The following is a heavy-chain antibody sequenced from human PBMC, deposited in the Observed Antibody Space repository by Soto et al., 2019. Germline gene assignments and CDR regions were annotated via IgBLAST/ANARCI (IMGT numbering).Heavy chain of an antibody. J-gene: IGHJ6*02. Sequence: GASVKVSCKASGYTFTGYYMHWVRQAPGQRLEWMGWINPNSGGTNYAQKFQGWVTMTRDTSISTAYMELSRLRSDDTAVYYCARAGRSSSLRCHYYGMDVWGQGTTATFSS. CDR1: GYTFTGYY. CDR3: ARAGRSSSLRCHYYGMDV. V-gene: IGHV1-2*04. D-gene: IGHD6-6*01. CDR2: INPNSGGT.